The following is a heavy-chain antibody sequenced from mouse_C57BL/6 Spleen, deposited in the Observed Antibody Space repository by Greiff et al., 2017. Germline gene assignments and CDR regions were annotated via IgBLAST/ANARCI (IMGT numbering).Heavy chain of an antibody. CDR1: GFTFSNYW. J-gene: IGHJ4*01. V-gene: IGHV6-3*01. Sequence: LQQSGGGLVQPGGSMKLSCVASGFTFSNYWMNWVRQSPEKGLEWVAQIRLKSDNYATHYAESVKGRFTISRDDSKSSVYLQMNNLRAEDTGIYYCTGGYDYDGAMDYWGQGTSVTVSS. CDR3: TGGYDYDGAMDY. CDR2: IRLKSDNYAT. D-gene: IGHD2-4*01.